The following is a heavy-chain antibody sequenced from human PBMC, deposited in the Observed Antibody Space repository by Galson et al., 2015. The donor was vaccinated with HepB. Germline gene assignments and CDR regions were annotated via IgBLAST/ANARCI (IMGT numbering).Heavy chain of an antibody. V-gene: IGHV4-39*01. CDR2: ISYSGIT. Sequence: SETLSLTCSVSGGSISSTSSYWGWIRQAPGKGLEWIGSISYSGITYYNPSLKSRVTISLDTSKNQFSLNLSSVTAADTAVYYCASYSIGTMFDPWGQGTLATVSS. D-gene: IGHD2-15*01. CDR3: ASYSIGTMFDP. CDR1: GGSISSTSSY. J-gene: IGHJ5*02.